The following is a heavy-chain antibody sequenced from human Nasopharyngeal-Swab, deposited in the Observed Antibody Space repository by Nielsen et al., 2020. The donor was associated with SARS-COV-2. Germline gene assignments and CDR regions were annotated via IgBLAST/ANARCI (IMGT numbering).Heavy chain of an antibody. D-gene: IGHD6-19*01. CDR2: IYYSGST. J-gene: IGHJ4*02. CDR3: AIAVAGTGQYDY. Sequence: SETLSLTCTVSGGSISSSSYYWGWIRQPPGKGLEWIGSIYYSGSTNYNPSLKSRVTMSVDTSKSQFSLKLSSVTAADTAVYYCAIAVAGTGQYDYWGQGTLVTVSS. V-gene: IGHV4-39*07. CDR1: GGSISSSSYY.